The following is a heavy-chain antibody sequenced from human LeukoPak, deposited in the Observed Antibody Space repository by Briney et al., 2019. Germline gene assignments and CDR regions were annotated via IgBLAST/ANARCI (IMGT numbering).Heavy chain of an antibody. CDR2: ISSSSSTI. V-gene: IGHV3-48*01. J-gene: IGHJ4*02. CDR3: AKGIQLWLSGFDY. D-gene: IGHD5-18*01. Sequence: GGSLRLSCAASGFTVSSYSMNWVRQAPGKGLEWVSYISSSSSTIYYADSVKGRFTISRDNAKNSLYLQMNSLRAEDTAVYYCAKGIQLWLSGFDYWGQGTLVTVSS. CDR1: GFTVSSYS.